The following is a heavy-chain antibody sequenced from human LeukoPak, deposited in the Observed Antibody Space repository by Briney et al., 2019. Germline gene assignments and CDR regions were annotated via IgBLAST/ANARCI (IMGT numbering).Heavy chain of an antibody. CDR2: ISAYNGNT. CDR1: GYTFTSYG. V-gene: IGHV1-18*01. D-gene: IGHD5-18*01. J-gene: IGHJ6*02. CDR3: VRELLPELDTAMVYYYYGMDV. Sequence: ASVKVSCKASGYTFTSYGISWVRQAPGQGLEWMGWISAYNGNTNYAQKLQGRVTMTTDTSTSTAYMELRSLRSDDTAVYYCVRELLPELDTAMVYYYYGMDVWGQGTTVTVSS.